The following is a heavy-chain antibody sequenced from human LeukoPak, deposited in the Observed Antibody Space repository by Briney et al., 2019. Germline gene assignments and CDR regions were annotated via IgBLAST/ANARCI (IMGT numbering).Heavy chain of an antibody. J-gene: IGHJ6*02. Sequence: ASVKVSCKASGYTFSSYGISWVRQAPGQGLEWMGWISAYNGNTNYAQKLQGRVTMTTDTSTSTAYMELRSLRSDDTAVYYCARERRLVRGVTGSLYYYYYGMDVWGQGTTVTVSS. V-gene: IGHV1-18*01. CDR1: GYTFSSYG. D-gene: IGHD3-10*01. CDR2: ISAYNGNT. CDR3: ARERRLVRGVTGSLYYYYYGMDV.